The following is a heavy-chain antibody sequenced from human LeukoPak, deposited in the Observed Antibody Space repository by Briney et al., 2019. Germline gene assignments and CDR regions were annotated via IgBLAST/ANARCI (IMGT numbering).Heavy chain of an antibody. CDR1: GLTFSSSA. Sequence: GGSLRLSCAASGLTFSSSAMSWVRQAPGKGLEWVSSTSYNGGATFYGDSVKGRFTTPRDNSKNTLYLQMNSLRADDTAIYYCATIGSGSNSEYWGQGTLVTVSS. V-gene: IGHV3-23*01. CDR3: ATIGSGSNSEY. CDR2: TSYNGGAT. D-gene: IGHD1-26*01. J-gene: IGHJ4*02.